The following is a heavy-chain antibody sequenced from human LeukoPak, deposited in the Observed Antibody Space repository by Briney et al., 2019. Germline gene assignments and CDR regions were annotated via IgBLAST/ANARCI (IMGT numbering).Heavy chain of an antibody. V-gene: IGHV4-59*01. Sequence: SETLSLTCSVSGGSISGSYWSWIRQPPGKGLEWIGYIYYSGSTNYNPSLKSRVTISVDTSKNQFSLKLSSVTAADTAVYYCARGRVVPAAIRAPGAFDIWGQGTMVTVSS. CDR1: GGSISGSY. CDR2: IYYSGST. J-gene: IGHJ3*02. D-gene: IGHD2-2*02. CDR3: ARGRVVPAAIRAPGAFDI.